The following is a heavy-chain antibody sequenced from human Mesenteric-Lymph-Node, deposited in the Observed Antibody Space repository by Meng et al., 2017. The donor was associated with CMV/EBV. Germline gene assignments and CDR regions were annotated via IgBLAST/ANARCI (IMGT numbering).Heavy chain of an antibody. D-gene: IGHD6-6*01. V-gene: IGHV1-8*02. CDR2: MNPNSGNT. CDR1: GYTFTSYD. Sequence: ASVKVSCKASGYTFTSYDINWVRQATGQGLEWMGWMNPNSGNTGYAQKFQGRVTMSVDKSHNQFSLELSSVTAADTAVYYCARGVVEYRSSFWFDPWGQGTLVTVSS. J-gene: IGHJ5*02. CDR3: ARGVVEYRSSFWFDP.